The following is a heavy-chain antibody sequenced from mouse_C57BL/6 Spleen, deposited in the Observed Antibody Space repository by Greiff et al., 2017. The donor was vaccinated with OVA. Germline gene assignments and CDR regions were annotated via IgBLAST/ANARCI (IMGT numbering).Heavy chain of an antibody. V-gene: IGHV1-76*01. D-gene: IGHD2-1*01. CDR3: ARYGNYADY. CDR1: GYTFTDYY. Sequence: VQLQQSGAELVRPGASVKLSCKASGYTFTDYYINWVKQRPGQGLEWIARIYPGSGNTYYNEKFKGKATLTAEKSSSTAYMQLSSLTSEDSAVYFCARYGNYADYWGQGTTLTVSS. CDR2: IYPGSGNT. J-gene: IGHJ2*01.